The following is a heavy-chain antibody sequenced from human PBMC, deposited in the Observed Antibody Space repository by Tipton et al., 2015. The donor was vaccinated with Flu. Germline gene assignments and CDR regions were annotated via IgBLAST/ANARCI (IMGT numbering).Heavy chain of an antibody. J-gene: IGHJ3*01. D-gene: IGHD6-19*01. Sequence: LRLSCAASGFTFSRYAMSWVRQAPGKGLEWIGRIYMGGRTNYNPSLKSRVTMSVDLFKNQISLRLSSVTAADTAVYYCARERRGGWPFYDAFDFWGQGTTVTVFS. CDR1: GFTFSRYA. CDR2: IYMGGRT. V-gene: IGHV4-4*07. CDR3: ARERRGGWPFYDAFDF.